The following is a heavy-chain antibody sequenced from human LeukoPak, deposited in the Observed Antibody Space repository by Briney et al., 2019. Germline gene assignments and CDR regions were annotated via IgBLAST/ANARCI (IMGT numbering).Heavy chain of an antibody. CDR2: ISWNSGSI. CDR3: ARDKRQYYGSFDY. J-gene: IGHJ4*02. Sequence: GGSLRLSCAASGFTFDDYAMHWVRQAPGKGLEWVSGISWNSGSIGYADSVKGRFTISRDNAKNSLYLQMNSLRAEDTAVYYCARDKRQYYGSFDYWGQGTLVTVSS. D-gene: IGHD3-10*01. CDR1: GFTFDDYA. V-gene: IGHV3-9*01.